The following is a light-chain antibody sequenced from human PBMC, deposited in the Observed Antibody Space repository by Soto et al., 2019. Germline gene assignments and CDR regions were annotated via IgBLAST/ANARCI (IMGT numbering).Light chain of an antibody. J-gene: IGLJ1*01. CDR2: EVS. CDR1: SSDISIYNY. CDR3: CSYKSSTNYV. V-gene: IGLV2-14*01. Sequence: QSVLTQPASVSGSPGQSITISCTGTSSDISIYNYVSWYQQHPGKAPKLIIDEVSNRPSGISNRFSGAKSGNTASLTISGLQVEDAPDYYCCSYKSSTNYVFGAGNKVA.